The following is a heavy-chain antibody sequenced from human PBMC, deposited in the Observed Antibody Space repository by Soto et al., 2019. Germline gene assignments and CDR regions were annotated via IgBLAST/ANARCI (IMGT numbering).Heavy chain of an antibody. V-gene: IGHV4-59*01. D-gene: IGHD3-22*01. CDR1: GGSFSGCY. Sequence: SETLSLSCAVYGGSFSGCYWSWIRQPPGKGLEWIGYIYYSGSTNYNPSLKSRVTISVDTSKNQFSLKLSSVTAADTAVYYCASAGYSDSSGSSNWGQGPLVTVSS. CDR3: ASAGYSDSSGSSN. CDR2: IYYSGST. J-gene: IGHJ4*02.